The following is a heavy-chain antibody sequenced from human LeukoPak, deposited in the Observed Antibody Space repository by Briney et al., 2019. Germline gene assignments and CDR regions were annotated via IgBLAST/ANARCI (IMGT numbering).Heavy chain of an antibody. J-gene: IGHJ6*03. CDR1: GFTFDDYA. Sequence: GGSLRLSCAASGFTFDDYAMHWVRQAPGKGLEWVSAISGSGGSTYYADSVKGRFTISRDNSKNTLYLQMNSLRAEDTAVYYCAKDERVSTVGATPDSMDVWGKGTTVTVSS. CDR2: ISGSGGST. CDR3: AKDERVSTVGATPDSMDV. V-gene: IGHV3-23*01. D-gene: IGHD1-26*01.